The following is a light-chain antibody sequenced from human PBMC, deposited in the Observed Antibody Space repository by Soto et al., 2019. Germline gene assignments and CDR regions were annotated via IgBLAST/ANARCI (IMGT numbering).Light chain of an antibody. CDR2: SAS. J-gene: IGKJ4*01. V-gene: IGKV1-39*01. CDR1: QTIRTY. Sequence: DIQMTQSPPSLSSSVGDRVTITCRASQTIRTYLHWYQQKPGKAPNLLIYSASNLQSGVPSRFSGSGSGTDFTLTISSLQPEDSGTYSCQQTYSTLVSFGGGTKVEIK. CDR3: QQTYSTLVS.